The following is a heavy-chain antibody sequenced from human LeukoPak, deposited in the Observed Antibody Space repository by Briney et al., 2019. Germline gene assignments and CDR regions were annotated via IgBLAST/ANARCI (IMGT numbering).Heavy chain of an antibody. D-gene: IGHD6-19*01. CDR2: IYYSGST. Sequence: KPSETLSLTCTVSGGSISSYYWSWIRQPPGKGLEWIGYIYYSGSTNYNPSLKSRVTISVDTSKNQFSLKLSSVTAADTAVYYCARVFAGPSGSGWAYYYYYYYYMDVWGKGTTVTISS. CDR3: ARVFAGPSGSGWAYYYYYYYYMDV. V-gene: IGHV4-59*01. J-gene: IGHJ6*03. CDR1: GGSISSYY.